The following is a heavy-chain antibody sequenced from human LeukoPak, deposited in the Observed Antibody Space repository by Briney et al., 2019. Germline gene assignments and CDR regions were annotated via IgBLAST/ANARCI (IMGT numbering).Heavy chain of an antibody. V-gene: IGHV3-21*01. CDR2: ISSSSSYI. CDR3: ARDPLITYYYDSSGNHADWFDP. CDR1: GFTFSIYS. Sequence: GGSLRLSCAASGFTFSIYSMNWVRRAPGKGREWVSSISSSSSYIYYADSVKGRFTISRDNAKNSLYLQMNSMRAEDTAVYYCARDPLITYYYDSSGNHADWFDPWGQGTLVTVSP. J-gene: IGHJ5*02. D-gene: IGHD3-22*01.